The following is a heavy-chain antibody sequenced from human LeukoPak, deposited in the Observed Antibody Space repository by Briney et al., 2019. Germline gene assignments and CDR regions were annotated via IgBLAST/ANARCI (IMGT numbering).Heavy chain of an antibody. CDR1: GVSISGSYSY. V-gene: IGHV4-61*02. Sequence: SETLSLTCTVSGVSISGSYSYWGWIRQPAGKGLEWIGRIHTSGSTNYNPSLKSRVTMSVDTSKNQFSLKLSSVTAADTAVYYCARRRITMVRGVTGWFDPWGQGTLVTVSS. D-gene: IGHD3-10*01. CDR3: ARRRITMVRGVTGWFDP. CDR2: IHTSGST. J-gene: IGHJ5*02.